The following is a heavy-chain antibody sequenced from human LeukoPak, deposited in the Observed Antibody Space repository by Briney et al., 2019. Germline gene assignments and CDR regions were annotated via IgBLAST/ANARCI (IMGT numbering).Heavy chain of an antibody. D-gene: IGHD5/OR15-5a*01. CDR1: GYTFTSYD. CDR3: ASSLRVREAFDY. CDR2: MNPSSGNT. Sequence: ASVKDSCKASGYTFTSYDINWVRQATGQGLEWMGWMNPSSGNTGYAQKFQARVTMTRNTSISTAYMELSSLRSEDTAVYYCASSLRVREAFDYWGQGTLVTVSS. J-gene: IGHJ4*02. V-gene: IGHV1-8*01.